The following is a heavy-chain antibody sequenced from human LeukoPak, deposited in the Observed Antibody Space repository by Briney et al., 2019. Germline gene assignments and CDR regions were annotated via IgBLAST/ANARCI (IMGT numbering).Heavy chain of an antibody. CDR1: GFTFSDHY. CDR3: GREQSGYYVHAFEP. Sequence: GGSLRLSCAASGFTFSDHYMHWVRQAPGKGLEWVAFKQNDGSTTFYADSVKGRFTISRDNSKNTVFLQMNSLRTDDTAVYYCGREQSGYYVHAFEPWGQGTLVTVSS. CDR2: KQNDGSTT. D-gene: IGHD3-3*01. J-gene: IGHJ5*02. V-gene: IGHV3-30*02.